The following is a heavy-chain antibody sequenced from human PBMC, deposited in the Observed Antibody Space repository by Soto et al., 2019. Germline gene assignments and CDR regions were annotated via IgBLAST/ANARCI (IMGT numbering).Heavy chain of an antibody. J-gene: IGHJ4*02. V-gene: IGHV3-23*01. CDR2: ISGSGDST. CDR3: AKGGEGSCSKTSCLYFSDY. CDR1: GFTFSTYA. D-gene: IGHD2-2*01. Sequence: EVQLLDSGGGLVQPGGSLRLSCAASGFTFSTYAMSWVRQAPGKGLEWVSTISGSGDSTYYANSVKGRFTIPRDNSRNTLDLQMNSLRVEDTVVYYCAKGGEGSCSKTSCLYFSDYWGQGTLVTVSS.